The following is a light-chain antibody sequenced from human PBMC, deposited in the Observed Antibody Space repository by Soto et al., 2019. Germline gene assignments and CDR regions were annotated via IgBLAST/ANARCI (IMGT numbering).Light chain of an antibody. V-gene: IGKV1-5*03. CDR3: QQYNEYSKT. CDR2: RAS. J-gene: IGKJ1*01. Sequence: DIQMTQSPSTLSASVGDSVTITCRASQTISTSVAWFQQKPGRAPKLLIYRASTIAAGVPSRFKGSGSGTDFTLSISSLQPDDFATYYCQQYNEYSKTFGQGTKVDIK. CDR1: QTISTS.